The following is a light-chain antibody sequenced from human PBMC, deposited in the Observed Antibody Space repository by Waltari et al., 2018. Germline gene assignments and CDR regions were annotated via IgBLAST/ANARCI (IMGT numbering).Light chain of an antibody. Sequence: EIVLTQSPATLSLSPGERATLSCRASQSVGNYLAWYQQKPGQAPRLLIFEASIRATGSPARFSGSGSETDFTLTISSLEPEDFAVYYCQQRSNWPRALTFGGGTKVEIK. CDR2: EAS. V-gene: IGKV3-11*01. CDR3: QQRSNWPRALT. CDR1: QSVGNY. J-gene: IGKJ4*01.